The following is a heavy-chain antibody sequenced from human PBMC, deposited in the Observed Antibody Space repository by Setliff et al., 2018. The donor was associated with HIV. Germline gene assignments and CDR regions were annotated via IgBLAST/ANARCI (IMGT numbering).Heavy chain of an antibody. Sequence: PGGSLRLSCAASGFTFSDYYMSWIRQSPGKGLEWISYISSSGTTIYYADSVKGRFTISRDNAQNSLYLQMNSLRAEDTALYFCTRDRGRPDSFDIWGQGTMVTVSS. CDR2: ISSSGTTI. J-gene: IGHJ3*02. V-gene: IGHV3-11*04. D-gene: IGHD1-26*01. CDR3: TRDRGRPDSFDI. CDR1: GFTFSDYY.